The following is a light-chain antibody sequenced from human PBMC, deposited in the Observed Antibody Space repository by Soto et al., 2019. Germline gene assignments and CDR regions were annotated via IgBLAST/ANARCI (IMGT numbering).Light chain of an antibody. Sequence: EIVLPQSPATLPLSPGERATLSCRASQSVSSYLAWYQQKPGQAPRLLIYDASNRATGIPARFSGSGSGTDFTLTISSLEPEDFAVYYCQQRSNWPLAFGGGTKVEIK. CDR3: QQRSNWPLA. V-gene: IGKV3-11*01. CDR2: DAS. CDR1: QSVSSY. J-gene: IGKJ4*01.